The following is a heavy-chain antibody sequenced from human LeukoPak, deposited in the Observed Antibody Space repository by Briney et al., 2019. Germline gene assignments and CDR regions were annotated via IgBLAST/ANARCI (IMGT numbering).Heavy chain of an antibody. CDR1: GGSISSSSYY. J-gene: IGHJ4*02. Sequence: SETLSLTCTVPGGSISSSSYYWGWIRQPPGKGLEWIGSIYYSGSTYYNPSLKSRVTISVDTSKNQFSLKLSSVTAADTAVYYCARHVDSSGYWRDWGQGTLVTVSS. CDR3: ARHVDSSGYWRD. D-gene: IGHD3-22*01. CDR2: IYYSGST. V-gene: IGHV4-39*01.